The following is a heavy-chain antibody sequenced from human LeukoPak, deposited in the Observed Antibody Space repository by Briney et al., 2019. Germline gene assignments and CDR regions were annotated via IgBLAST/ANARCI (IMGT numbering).Heavy chain of an antibody. V-gene: IGHV1-18*01. CDR2: ISAYNGNT. Sequence: ASVKVSCKASGYTFTSYGISWVRQAPGQGLEWMGWISAYNGNTNYAQKLQGRVTMTTDTSTSTAYMELRSLRSEDTAVYYCARDLPIAARPDGDYWGQGTLVTVSS. CDR1: GYTFTSYG. CDR3: ARDLPIAARPDGDY. J-gene: IGHJ4*02. D-gene: IGHD6-6*01.